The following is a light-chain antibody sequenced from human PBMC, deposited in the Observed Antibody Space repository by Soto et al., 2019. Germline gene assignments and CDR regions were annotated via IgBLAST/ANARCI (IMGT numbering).Light chain of an antibody. CDR1: QSIVTY. V-gene: IGKV1-39*01. CDR2: AAS. Sequence: DIQMTQSPSSLSASVGDRVTITCRASQSIVTYLNWYLQKPGKAPKLLIYAASNLQSWVPSRFSGSGSGTDFTFTISSLQPEDFATYFCQQSYSTPPWTFGQGTKVEIK. CDR3: QQSYSTPPWT. J-gene: IGKJ1*01.